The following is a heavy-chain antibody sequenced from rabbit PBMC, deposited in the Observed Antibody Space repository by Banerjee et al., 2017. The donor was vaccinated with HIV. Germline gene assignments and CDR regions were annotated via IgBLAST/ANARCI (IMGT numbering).Heavy chain of an antibody. V-gene: IGHV1S40*01. CDR3: ARTNSGTTTRYFNL. J-gene: IGHJ4*01. Sequence: QSLEESGGGLVQPEGSLTLTCTASGFSFSSSYYMCWVRQAPGKGLEWIACIYGGSSGSTYYASWAKGRFTISKTSSTTVTLQMTSLTAADTATYFCARTNSGTTTRYFNLWGPGTLVTVS. D-gene: IGHD1-1*01. CDR1: GFSFSSSYY. CDR2: IYGGSSGST.